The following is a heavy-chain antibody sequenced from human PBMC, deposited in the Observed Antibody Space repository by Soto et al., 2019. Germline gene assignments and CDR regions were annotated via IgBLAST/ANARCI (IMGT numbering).Heavy chain of an antibody. V-gene: IGHV1-46*01. J-gene: IGHJ4*02. CDR2: INPSGGST. CDR3: ARRVGAGVLDY. CDR1: GYTFTRYY. D-gene: IGHD1-26*01. Sequence: ASVKVSCKASGYTFTRYYIHWVRQAAGQGLEWMGVINPSGGSTTHAQNFQGRVTVTRDTPTSTVYMEVSSLTSEDTAVYYCARRVGAGVLDYWGQGTPVTVSS.